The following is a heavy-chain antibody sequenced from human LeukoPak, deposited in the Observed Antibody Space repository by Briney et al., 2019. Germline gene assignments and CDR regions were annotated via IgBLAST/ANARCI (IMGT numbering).Heavy chain of an antibody. V-gene: IGHV1-69*05. J-gene: IGHJ5*02. D-gene: IGHD6-25*01. CDR1: GGTFSSYA. Sequence: SVKVSCKASGGTFSSYAISWVRQAPGQGLEWMGGIIPIFGTANYAQKFQGRVTITTDESTSTAYMELSSLRSEDTAVYYCARDGSSVASRASNWFDPWGQGTLVTVSS. CDR2: IIPIFGTA. CDR3: ARDGSSVASRASNWFDP.